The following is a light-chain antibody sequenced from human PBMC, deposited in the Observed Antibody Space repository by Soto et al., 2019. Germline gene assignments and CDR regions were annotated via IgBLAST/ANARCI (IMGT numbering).Light chain of an antibody. CDR3: HSYAGSRTSEFV. CDR1: SSDVGGGNL. J-gene: IGLJ2*01. V-gene: IGLV2-23*01. Sequence: QSALTQPASVSGSPGQSITISCTGTSSDVGGGNLVYWYQQHPGTAPKLLIYGGSNRPSGVSNRFSGSKSGNTASLTITGLQAEDEADYYCHSYAGSRTSEFVFGGGTKLTVL. CDR2: GGS.